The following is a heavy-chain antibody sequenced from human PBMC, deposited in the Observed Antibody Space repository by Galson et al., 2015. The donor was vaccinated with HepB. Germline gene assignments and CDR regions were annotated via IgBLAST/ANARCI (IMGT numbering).Heavy chain of an antibody. CDR1: GGTFSSYA. Sequence: SVKVSCKASGGTFSSYAISWVRQAPGQGLEWMGGIIPIFGTANYAQKFQGRVTITADKSTSTAYMELSSLRSEDTAVYYCARDGEGYSGSYYGGYWGQGTLVTVSS. CDR3: ARDGEGYSGSYYGGY. CDR2: IIPIFGTA. V-gene: IGHV1-69*06. J-gene: IGHJ4*02. D-gene: IGHD1-26*01.